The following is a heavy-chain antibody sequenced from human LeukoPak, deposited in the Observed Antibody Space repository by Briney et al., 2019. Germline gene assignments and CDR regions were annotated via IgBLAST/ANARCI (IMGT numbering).Heavy chain of an antibody. CDR2: IYYSGST. CDR1: GGSISSGGYY. V-gene: IGHV4-31*03. CDR3: ARVLELGYCSGGSCYSFDAFDI. J-gene: IGHJ3*02. D-gene: IGHD2-15*01. Sequence: SETLSPTCTVSGGSISSGGYYWSWIRQHPGKGLEWIGYIYYSGSTYYNPSLKSRVTISVDTSKNQFSLKLSSVTAADTAVYYCARVLELGYCSGGSCYSFDAFDIWGQGTMVTVSS.